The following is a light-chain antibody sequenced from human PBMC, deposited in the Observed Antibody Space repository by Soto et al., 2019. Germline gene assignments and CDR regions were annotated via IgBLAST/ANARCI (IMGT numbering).Light chain of an antibody. CDR3: QQLNSYPRT. V-gene: IGKV1-9*01. CDR1: QGISSY. CDR2: AAS. Sequence: DIQLTQSPSFLSASVGDRVTITCRASQGISSYLAGYQQKPGKAPKLRIYAASTLQSGVPSRFSGSGSGTEFTLTISSLQPEDCATYYCQQLNSYPRTFGQGTRVEIK. J-gene: IGKJ5*01.